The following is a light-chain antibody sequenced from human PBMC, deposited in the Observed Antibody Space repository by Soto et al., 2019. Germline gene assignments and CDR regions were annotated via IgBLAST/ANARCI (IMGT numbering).Light chain of an antibody. J-gene: IGLJ1*01. CDR2: DVS. CDR1: SSDVGGYDY. V-gene: IGLV2-14*01. Sequence: QSVLTQPASVSGSPGQSITISCTGTSSDVGGYDYVSWYQQHPGKAPKVMIYDVSNRPSGVSNRFSGSKSGNTASLTISGLQAEDEGDYYCSSYTSSSTLHYVFGTGTKLTVL. CDR3: SSYTSSSTLHYV.